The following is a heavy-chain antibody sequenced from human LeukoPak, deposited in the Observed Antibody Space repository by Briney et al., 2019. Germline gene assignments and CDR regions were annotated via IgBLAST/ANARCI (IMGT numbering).Heavy chain of an antibody. CDR1: GFTFSNYA. V-gene: IGHV3-23*01. CDR3: AKDRYSNYGNWFDP. D-gene: IGHD4-11*01. CDR2: ISGSGGST. Sequence: GGSLRLSCAASGFTFSNYAMNWVRLAPGKGLEWVSGISGSGGSTYYADSVKGRFTISRDNSKNTLYLQMNSLRAEDTAVYYCAKDRYSNYGNWFDPWGQGTLVTVFS. J-gene: IGHJ5*02.